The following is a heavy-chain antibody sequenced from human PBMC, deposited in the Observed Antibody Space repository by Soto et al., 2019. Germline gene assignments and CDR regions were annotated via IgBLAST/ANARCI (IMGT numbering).Heavy chain of an antibody. CDR3: ARDIRGYSRAFDY. CDR1: GDSVSSDNYY. Sequence: QVQLQESGPGLVKPSETLSLTCTVSGDSVSSDNYYWTWIRQPPGKGLEWIGYIYSSGSTNYNPYLKSRVNISLATSSNQFSLKLTSVTAADTAVYYCARDIRGYSRAFDYWGQGTLVTVSS. J-gene: IGHJ4*02. V-gene: IGHV4-61*01. CDR2: IYSSGST. D-gene: IGHD5-18*01.